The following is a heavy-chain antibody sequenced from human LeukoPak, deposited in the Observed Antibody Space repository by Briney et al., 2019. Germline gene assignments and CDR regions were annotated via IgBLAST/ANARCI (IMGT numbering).Heavy chain of an antibody. Sequence: GGSLRLSCVVSGFTSSNAWMSWFRQTPGKGLEWVAVIAYDGSRAFYADSVEGRFTISRDNSKNTMSVQMDDLRAEDTAVYYCTRYNNDHFDYWGQGTLVTVSS. V-gene: IGHV3-33*08. CDR1: GFTSSNAW. CDR3: TRYNNDHFDY. D-gene: IGHD1-14*01. J-gene: IGHJ4*02. CDR2: IAYDGSRA.